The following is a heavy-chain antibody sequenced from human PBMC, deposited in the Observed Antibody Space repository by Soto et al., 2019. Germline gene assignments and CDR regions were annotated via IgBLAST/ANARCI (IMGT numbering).Heavy chain of an antibody. J-gene: IGHJ4*02. CDR2: ISGSGGST. CDR1: GFTFSSYA. D-gene: IGHD3-22*01. CDR3: AKDWYYYDSRDEDHWGY. Sequence: EVQLLESGGGLVQPGGSLRLSCAASGFTFSSYAMSWVRQAPGKGLEWVSAISGSGGSTYYADSVKGRFTISRDNSKNTLYLQMNSLRAEDTAVYYCAKDWYYYDSRDEDHWGYWGQGTLVTVSS. V-gene: IGHV3-23*01.